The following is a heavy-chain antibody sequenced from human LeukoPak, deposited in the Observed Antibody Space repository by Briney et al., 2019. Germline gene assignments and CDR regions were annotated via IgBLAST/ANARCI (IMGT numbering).Heavy chain of an antibody. CDR2: ISGSAGST. CDR3: LRGDRRDY. CDR1: GFTFSSYA. J-gene: IGHJ4*02. Sequence: GGSLRLSCAASGFTFSSYAVSWVRQAPGKGLEWLSAISGSAGSTYYADSVKGRFTISRDNSKNTLYLQMNSLRVEDTAVYYCLRGDRRDYWGQGTLVTVSS. V-gene: IGHV3-23*01.